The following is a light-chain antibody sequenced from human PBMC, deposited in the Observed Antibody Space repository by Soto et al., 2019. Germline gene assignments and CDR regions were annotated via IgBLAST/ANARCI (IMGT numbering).Light chain of an antibody. CDR2: CAS. V-gene: IGKV4-1*01. Sequence: DIVMTQSPDSLAVSLGERATINCKSSQSFLSSSNNKNYLAWYQQKPGQHPKLLIYCASTREYGVPDRFSGSGSGTDFTLTISSLQAEDVAVYYCQQYYSTPPTFGPGTKVDIK. CDR3: QQYYSTPPT. CDR1: QSFLSSSNNKNY. J-gene: IGKJ3*01.